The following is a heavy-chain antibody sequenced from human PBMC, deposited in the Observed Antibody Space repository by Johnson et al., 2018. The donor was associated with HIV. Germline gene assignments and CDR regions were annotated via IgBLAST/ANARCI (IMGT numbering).Heavy chain of an antibody. CDR1: GFTFSGYW. V-gene: IGHV3-7*01. CDR3: ARDLVRASHAFDI. D-gene: IGHD2-8*02. Sequence: VQLVESGGVVVQPGGSLRLSCAASGFTFSGYWVYWVRQAPGKGLEWVANIKEDGSEKYYVDSVKGRFTISRDNSKNTLYLQMNSLRAEDTSVYYCARDLVRASHAFDIWGQGTMVTVSS. CDR2: IKEDGSEK. J-gene: IGHJ3*02.